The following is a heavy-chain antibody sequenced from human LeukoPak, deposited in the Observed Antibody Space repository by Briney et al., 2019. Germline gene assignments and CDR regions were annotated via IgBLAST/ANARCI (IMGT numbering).Heavy chain of an antibody. D-gene: IGHD6-6*01. J-gene: IGHJ4*02. CDR3: ARAVEYSSSSGDY. CDR2: ISGSGDKT. CDR1: GFTFSSYA. Sequence: SGGSLRLSCAASGFTFSSYAMSWVRQAPGKGLEWVSLISGSGDKTYYADSVKGRFTISRDNSKNTLYLQVNSLRAEDTAVYYCARAVEYSSSSGDYWGQGTLVTVSS. V-gene: IGHV3-23*01.